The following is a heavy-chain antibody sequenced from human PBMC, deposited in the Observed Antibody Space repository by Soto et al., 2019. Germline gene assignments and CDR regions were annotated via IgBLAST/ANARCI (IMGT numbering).Heavy chain of an antibody. D-gene: IGHD1-1*01. J-gene: IGHJ5*02. CDR3: ARHNSQWPNWFDP. V-gene: IGHV1-18*01. CDR2: ISGYDGNT. Sequence: QVQLVQSGAEVKKPGASVKVSSKASGYTFTSYGISWVRQAPGQGLEWVGWISGYDGNTDYAHKFRGRVNMTTDTSTNTAYMDLRSLRSDDTAVYYCARHNSQWPNWFDPWGQGTPVTVSS. CDR1: GYTFTSYG.